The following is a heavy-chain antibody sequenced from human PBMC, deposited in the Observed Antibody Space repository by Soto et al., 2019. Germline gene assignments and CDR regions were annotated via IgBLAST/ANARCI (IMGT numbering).Heavy chain of an antibody. Sequence: PSETLSLTCTVSGGSITSGDNYWSWIRQPPGKGLEWIGYIYYSGSTKSNPSLKSRVTMSVDMSKNQFSLRLTSVTAADTAVYYCARVFPSYCGGDCSYFDSWGQGTLVTVSS. D-gene: IGHD2-21*02. J-gene: IGHJ4*02. CDR2: IYYSGST. CDR1: GGSITSGDNY. CDR3: ARVFPSYCGGDCSYFDS. V-gene: IGHV4-61*08.